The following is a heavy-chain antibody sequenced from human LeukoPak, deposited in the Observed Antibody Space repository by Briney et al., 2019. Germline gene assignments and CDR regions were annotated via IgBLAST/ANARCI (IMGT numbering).Heavy chain of an antibody. CDR3: AKELHGSGNYAFDY. CDR1: GFTLSSCA. Sequence: GGSLRLSCAASGFTLSSCALSWVRQAPGKGLEWVSAVSVNGGTTYYADSVKGRFTISRDNSKNTLYLQMNSLGAEDTAVYFCAKELHGSGNYAFDYWGQGTLVTVSS. D-gene: IGHD3-10*01. J-gene: IGHJ4*02. V-gene: IGHV3-23*01. CDR2: VSVNGGTT.